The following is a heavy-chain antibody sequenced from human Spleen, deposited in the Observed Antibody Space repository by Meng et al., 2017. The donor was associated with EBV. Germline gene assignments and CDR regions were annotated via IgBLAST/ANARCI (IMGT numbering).Heavy chain of an antibody. CDR3: ARAGHYGSGSN. D-gene: IGHD3-10*01. V-gene: IGHV1-18*04. CDR1: GYAFTNYY. CDR2: ISTYSDHT. Sequence: QVQLVQSGAEVKKPXXXXXLSCKTSGYAFTNYYIHWVRQAPGQGLEWMGWISTYSDHTNYAQNLQGRVTMTTDTFTSTAYMELRSLTSDDTAVYYCARAGHYGSGSNWGQGTLVTVSS. J-gene: IGHJ4*02.